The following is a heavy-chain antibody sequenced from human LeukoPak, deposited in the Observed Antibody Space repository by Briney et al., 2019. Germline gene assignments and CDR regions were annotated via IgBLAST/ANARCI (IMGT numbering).Heavy chain of an antibody. CDR3: ARDRFDKAADY. CDR1: GFTFSDYY. CDR2: ISSSGSTI. D-gene: IGHD3-9*01. V-gene: IGHV3-11*01. Sequence: GGSLRLSCAASGFTFSDYYMSWIRQAPGKGLEWVSYISSSGSTIYYADSVKGRFTISRGNAKNSLYLQMNSLRAEDTAVYYCARDRFDKAADYWGQGTLVTVSS. J-gene: IGHJ4*02.